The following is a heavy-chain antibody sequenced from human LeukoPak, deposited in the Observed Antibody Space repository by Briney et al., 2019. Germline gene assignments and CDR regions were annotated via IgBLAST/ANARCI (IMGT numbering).Heavy chain of an antibody. V-gene: IGHV4-59*01. D-gene: IGHD6-13*01. Sequence: SETLSLTCTVSGGSISSYYWSWIRQPPGKGLEWIGYIYYSGSTNYNPSLKSRVTISVDTSKNQFSLKLSSVTAADTAVYYCARNSAAVYYSYGMDVWGKGTTVTVSS. CDR1: GGSISSYY. J-gene: IGHJ6*04. CDR2: IYYSGST. CDR3: ARNSAAVYYSYGMDV.